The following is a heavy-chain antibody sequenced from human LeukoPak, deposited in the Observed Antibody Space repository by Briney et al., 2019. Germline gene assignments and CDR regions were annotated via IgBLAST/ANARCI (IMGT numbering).Heavy chain of an antibody. CDR1: GGSISSSSYY. Sequence: SETLSLTCTVSGGSISSSSYYWGWIRQPPGKGLEWIGSIYYSGSTYYNPSLKSRVTISVDTSKNQFSLKLSSVTAADTAVYYCARDYPPGIQLRGAFDIWGQGTMVTVSS. D-gene: IGHD5-18*01. CDR3: ARDYPPGIQLRGAFDI. J-gene: IGHJ3*02. V-gene: IGHV4-39*07. CDR2: IYYSGST.